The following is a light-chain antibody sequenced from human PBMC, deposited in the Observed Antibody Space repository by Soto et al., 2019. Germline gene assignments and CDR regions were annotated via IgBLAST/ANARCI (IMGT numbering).Light chain of an antibody. Sequence: QSVLTQPRSVSGSPGQSVSISCTGTSSDVGNYNYVSWYQQHPGKAPKVMIYDVSKRPSGVPDRFSGSRSGNTASLTISGLQAEDEADYYCCSYAGSYTLVFGGGTKVTVL. CDR1: SSDVGNYNY. J-gene: IGLJ3*02. CDR2: DVS. CDR3: CSYAGSYTLV. V-gene: IGLV2-11*01.